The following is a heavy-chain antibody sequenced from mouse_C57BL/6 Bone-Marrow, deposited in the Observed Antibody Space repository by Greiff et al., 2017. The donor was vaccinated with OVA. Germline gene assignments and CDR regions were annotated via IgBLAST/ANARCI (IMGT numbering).Heavy chain of an antibody. CDR2: INPSTGGT. D-gene: IGHD1-1*01. Sequence: VQLQQSGPELVKPGASVKISCTASGYSFTGYYMNWVKQSPAKSLEWIGEINPSTGGTNYNQQFKDKATLTVDTSYSTAYMQLKSLTSEDSAVCYCASEVIDGSSSYYAMDYWGQGTSVTVSS. V-gene: IGHV1-42*01. CDR1: GYSFTGYY. CDR3: ASEVIDGSSSYYAMDY. J-gene: IGHJ4*01.